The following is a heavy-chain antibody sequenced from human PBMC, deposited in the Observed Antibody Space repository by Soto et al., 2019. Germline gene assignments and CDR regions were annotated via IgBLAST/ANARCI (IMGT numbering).Heavy chain of an antibody. D-gene: IGHD1-26*01. J-gene: IGHJ1*01. Sequence: SETLSLTCTVSGGSISSFHWSWIRQPPGKGLEWIGFISNSGSTNYNPSLKSRVTISLDTPKNQFSLKLSSVSAADTAVYYCARGVVGASTGFQHWGQGTLVTVSS. CDR2: ISNSGST. V-gene: IGHV4-59*01. CDR3: ARGVVGASTGFQH. CDR1: GGSISSFH.